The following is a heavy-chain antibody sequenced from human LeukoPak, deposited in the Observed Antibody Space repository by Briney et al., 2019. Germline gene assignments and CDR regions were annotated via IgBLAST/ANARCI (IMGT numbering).Heavy chain of an antibody. CDR3: AKGGASVTRYVDY. D-gene: IGHD4-17*01. Sequence: GGSLRLSCAASGFTFSSYSMQWVRQTPGKGLEWVGIMSNSGENTFYGEAVKGRFTISRDNSQNTLYLQTNSLRPEDTAVNYCAKGGASVTRYVDYWGQGTLVTVSS. J-gene: IGHJ4*02. CDR1: GFTFSSYS. V-gene: IGHV3-30*18. CDR2: MSNSGENT.